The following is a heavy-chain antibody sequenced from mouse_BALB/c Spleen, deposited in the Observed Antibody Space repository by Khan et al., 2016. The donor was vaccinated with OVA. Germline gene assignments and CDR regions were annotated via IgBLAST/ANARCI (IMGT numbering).Heavy chain of an antibody. CDR1: GFTFSSFG. CDR2: ISSGSSTI. Sequence: EVELVEPGGGLVQPGGSRQLSCAASGFTFSSFGMHWVRQAPEKGLEWVAYISSGSSTIYYADTVKGRFTISRDHPKNTLFLHMTSLRSEDTAMYYCARSHWAYWGQGTLVTVSA. J-gene: IGHJ3*01. D-gene: IGHD4-1*01. CDR3: ARSHWAY. V-gene: IGHV5-17*02.